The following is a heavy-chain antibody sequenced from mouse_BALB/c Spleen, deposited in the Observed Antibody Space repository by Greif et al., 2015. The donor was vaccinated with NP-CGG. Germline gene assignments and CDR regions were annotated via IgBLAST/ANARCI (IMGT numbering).Heavy chain of an antibody. CDR1: GFSLTSYG. CDR3: ARKYGNYYAMDY. V-gene: IGHV2-2*02. CDR2: IWSGGST. D-gene: IGHD2-10*02. Sequence: VKLQESGPGLVQPSQSLSITCTVSGFSLTSYGVHWVRQSPGKGLEWLGVIWSGGSTDYNAAFISRLSISKDDSKSQVFFKMNSLQANDTAIYYCARKYGNYYAMDYWGQGTSVTVSS. J-gene: IGHJ4*01.